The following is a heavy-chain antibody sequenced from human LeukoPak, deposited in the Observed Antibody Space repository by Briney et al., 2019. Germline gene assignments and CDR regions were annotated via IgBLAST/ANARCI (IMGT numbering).Heavy chain of an antibody. Sequence: GGSLRLSCAASGFTFSSYAMSWVRQAPGKGLEWVSAISGSGGSTYYADSVKGRFTISRDNSKNTLYLQMNSLRAEDTAVYNCAKAGSSSSYYWFDPWGQGTLVTVSS. CDR3: AKAGSSSSYYWFDP. D-gene: IGHD6-6*01. J-gene: IGHJ5*02. CDR1: GFTFSSYA. V-gene: IGHV3-23*01. CDR2: ISGSGGST.